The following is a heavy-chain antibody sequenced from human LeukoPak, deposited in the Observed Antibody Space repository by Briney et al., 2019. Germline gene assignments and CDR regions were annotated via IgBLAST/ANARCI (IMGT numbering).Heavy chain of an antibody. CDR2: IYTSGST. CDR3: ARGYFDWLGQGFDY. V-gene: IGHV4-4*07. Sequence: NSSETLSLTCTVSGGSISGYYWSWIRQPAGKGLEWIGRIYTSGSTNYNPSLKSRLTMSVDTSKNQFSLNLSSVTAADTAVYYCARGYFDWLGQGFDYWGQGTLVTVSS. D-gene: IGHD3-9*01. J-gene: IGHJ4*02. CDR1: GGSISGYY.